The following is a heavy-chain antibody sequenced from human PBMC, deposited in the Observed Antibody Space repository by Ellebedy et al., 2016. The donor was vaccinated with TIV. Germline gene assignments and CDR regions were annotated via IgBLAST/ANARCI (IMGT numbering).Heavy chain of an antibody. CDR2: IYYSGST. CDR3: ARGFGELLLKRPNYYGMDV. CDR1: GGSISRYY. V-gene: IGHV4-59*01. J-gene: IGHJ6*02. Sequence: MPSETLSLTCTVSGGSISRYYWSWIRQPPGKGLEWIGYIYYSGSTNYNPSLKSRVTISVDTSKNQFSLKLSPVTAADTAVYYCARGFGELLLKRPNYYGMDVWGQGTTVTVSS. D-gene: IGHD3-10*01.